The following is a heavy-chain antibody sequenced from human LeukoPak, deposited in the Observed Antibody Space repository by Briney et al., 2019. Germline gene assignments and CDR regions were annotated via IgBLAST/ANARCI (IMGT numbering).Heavy chain of an antibody. CDR3: ASRRVVDTAMVDAFDI. J-gene: IGHJ3*02. D-gene: IGHD5-18*01. V-gene: IGHV1-2*02. CDR1: GYTFTGYY. Sequence: ASVKVSCKASGYTFTGYYMHWVRQAPGQGLEWMGWINPNSGGTNYAQKFQGRVTMTRDTSISTAYLQWSSLKASDTAMYYCASRRVVDTAMVDAFDIWGQGTMVTVSS. CDR2: INPNSGGT.